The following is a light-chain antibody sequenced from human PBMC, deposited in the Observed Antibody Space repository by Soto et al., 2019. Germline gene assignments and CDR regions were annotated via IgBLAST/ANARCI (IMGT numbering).Light chain of an antibody. CDR3: QQSFSPHIA. J-gene: IGKJ5*01. CDR1: RSIGTN. CDR2: AAS. Sequence: EIQVTQSPTSLSASVGDRVTITCRASRSIGTNLNWYQQRPGKAPQLLIYAASSLQSGVPSRFSGSTSGTDFTLTINALQPEDSATYYCQQSFSPHIAFRQGTRL. V-gene: IGKV1-39*01.